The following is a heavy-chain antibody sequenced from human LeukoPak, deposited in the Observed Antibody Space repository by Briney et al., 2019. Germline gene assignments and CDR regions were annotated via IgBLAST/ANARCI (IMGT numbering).Heavy chain of an antibody. Sequence: GGSLRLSCAASGFAFNNYAMTWVRQAPGKGLEWVSNINDNGGQTHYADSVKGRFTISRENSKNTLFLHMDSLRAEDTAVYYCAKTQWKVGATDYFDYWGQGILVTVSS. V-gene: IGHV3-23*01. CDR2: INDNGGQT. CDR1: GFAFNNYA. J-gene: IGHJ4*02. D-gene: IGHD1-26*01. CDR3: AKTQWKVGATDYFDY.